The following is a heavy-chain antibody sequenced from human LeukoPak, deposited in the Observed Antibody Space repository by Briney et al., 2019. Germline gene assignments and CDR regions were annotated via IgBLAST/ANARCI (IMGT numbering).Heavy chain of an antibody. CDR3: ARHYYDSSGYYSEESGDAFDI. Sequence: GASVKVSCKASGYTFTSYGISWVRQAPGQGLEWMGWISAYNVNTNYAQKFQGRVTMTTDTSTSTAYMELRSLRSDDTAVYYCARHYYDSSGYYSEESGDAFDIWGQGTMVTVSS. CDR1: GYTFTSYG. CDR2: ISAYNVNT. D-gene: IGHD3-22*01. J-gene: IGHJ3*02. V-gene: IGHV1-18*01.